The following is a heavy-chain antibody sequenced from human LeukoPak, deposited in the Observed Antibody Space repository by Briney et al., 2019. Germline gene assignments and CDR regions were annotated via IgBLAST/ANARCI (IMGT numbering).Heavy chain of an antibody. CDR2: TDDSGDST. J-gene: IGHJ4*02. D-gene: IGHD3-22*01. Sequence: GGSLRLSCAASGFTFSSHAMNWVRQAPGKGLEWVSATDDSGDSTIYADSVKGRFTISRDNSKNTLYLQMNNLRAEDTAVYYCAKEVGYDCSGLFDYWAREPWSPSPQ. CDR1: GFTFSSHA. CDR3: AKEVGYDCSGLFDY. V-gene: IGHV3-23*01.